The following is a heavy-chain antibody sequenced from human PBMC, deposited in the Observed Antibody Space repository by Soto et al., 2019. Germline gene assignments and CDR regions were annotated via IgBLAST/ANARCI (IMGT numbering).Heavy chain of an antibody. CDR3: AEGDDFDY. D-gene: IGHD2-21*02. Sequence: VQLLESGGGLAQPGGSLRLSCAASGFSFTSFVMSWVRQAPGKGLEWVSSIDGSGATTYYADSVKGRFTVSKDNSRTTLYLQMSSLRAEDTATYYCAEGDDFDYWGRGALVTVSS. CDR1: GFSFTSFV. J-gene: IGHJ4*02. CDR2: IDGSGATT. V-gene: IGHV3-23*01.